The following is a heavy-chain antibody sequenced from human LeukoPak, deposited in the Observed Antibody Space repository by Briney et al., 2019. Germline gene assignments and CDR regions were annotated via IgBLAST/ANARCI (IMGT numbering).Heavy chain of an antibody. CDR2: INPTGGST. V-gene: IGHV1-46*01. D-gene: IGHD2-15*01. J-gene: IGHJ4*02. CDR1: GYTFTSYY. Sequence: ASVKVSCKASGYTFTSYYMHWVRQAPGQGLEWMGLINPTGGSTGYAQKFQGRVTMTRDMSTSTVYMELSSLRSEDTAVYYCARGPGVVAAYFFDCWGQGTLVTVSS. CDR3: ARGPGVVAAYFFDC.